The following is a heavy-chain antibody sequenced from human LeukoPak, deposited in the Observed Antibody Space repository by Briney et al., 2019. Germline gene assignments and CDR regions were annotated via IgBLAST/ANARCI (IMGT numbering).Heavy chain of an antibody. CDR1: GGSFSGYY. V-gene: IGHV4-34*01. CDR2: INQSGST. D-gene: IGHD3-22*01. CDR3: ARKDTEQDSSGSPFDY. Sequence: SETLSLTCAVYGGSFSGYYWSWIRQPPGKGLEWIGEINQSGSTNYNPSLKSRVTISVDTSKNQFSLKLSSVTAADTAVYYCARKDTEQDSSGSPFDYWGQGTLVTVSS. J-gene: IGHJ4*02.